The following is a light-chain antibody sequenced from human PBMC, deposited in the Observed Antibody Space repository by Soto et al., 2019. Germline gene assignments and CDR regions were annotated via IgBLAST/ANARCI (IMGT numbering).Light chain of an antibody. J-gene: IGKJ1*01. CDR3: QQSYSTTWT. V-gene: IGKV1-39*01. Sequence: IQMTHSPSSLSASVGDIVNITCRASQSINDYLNWYQQKPGTAPRLLIYAASNLQSGVPSRFSGSGAGTDFTLTISSLQPEDFATYSCQQSYSTTWTFGQGTKVDIK. CDR1: QSINDY. CDR2: AAS.